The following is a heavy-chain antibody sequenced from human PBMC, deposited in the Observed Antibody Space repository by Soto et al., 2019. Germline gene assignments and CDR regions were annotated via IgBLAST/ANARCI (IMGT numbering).Heavy chain of an antibody. CDR2: IYYSGST. CDR3: ARGVLEWLLRDSYYYYMDV. Sequence: SETLSLTCTVSGGSISSSSYYWGWIRQPPGKGLEWIGCIYYSGSTYYNPSLKSRVTLSVDPSNNQYSLKLSSVTAADTAVYYCARGVLEWLLRDSYYYYMDVWGKGTTVTVSS. J-gene: IGHJ6*03. D-gene: IGHD3-3*01. V-gene: IGHV4-39*07. CDR1: GGSISSSSYY.